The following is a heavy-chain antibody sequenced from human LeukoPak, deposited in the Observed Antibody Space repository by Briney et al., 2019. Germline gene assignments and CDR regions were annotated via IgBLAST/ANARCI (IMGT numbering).Heavy chain of an antibody. CDR3: AKEVVAVGTGY. V-gene: IGHV3-23*01. J-gene: IGHJ4*02. Sequence: GGSLRLSCAASGFTFSSYAMSWVRQAPGKGLEWVSVISGSGASTYYADSVKGRFTISRDNSKNTLYLQMNSLRAEDTAVYYCAKEVVAVGTGYWGQGTLVTVSS. CDR1: GFTFSSYA. CDR2: ISGSGAST. D-gene: IGHD6-13*01.